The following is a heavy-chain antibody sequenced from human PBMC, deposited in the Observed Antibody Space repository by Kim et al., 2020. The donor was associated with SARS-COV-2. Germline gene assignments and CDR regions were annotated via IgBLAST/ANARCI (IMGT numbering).Heavy chain of an antibody. V-gene: IGHV7-4-1*02. Sequence: ASVKVSCKASGYTFTSYAMNWVRQAPGQGLEWMGWINTNTGNPTYAQGFTGRFVFSLDTSVSTAYLQISSLKAEDTAVYYCARTQMGITIFGVVWWFDPWGQGTLVTVSS. J-gene: IGHJ5*02. D-gene: IGHD3-3*01. CDR1: GYTFTSYA. CDR3: ARTQMGITIFGVVWWFDP. CDR2: INTNTGNP.